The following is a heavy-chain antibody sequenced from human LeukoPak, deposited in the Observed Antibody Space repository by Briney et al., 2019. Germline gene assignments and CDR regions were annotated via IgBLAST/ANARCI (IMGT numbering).Heavy chain of an antibody. Sequence: GGSLRLSCAASGFTFSSHSMNWVRQAPGKGLEWVSSISSSSGYIYYADSVKGRFTISRDNAKNSLYLQMNSLRAEDTAVYYCARPLVVVPAAPHDAFDIWGQGTMVTVSS. CDR2: ISSSSGYI. CDR3: ARPLVVVPAAPHDAFDI. J-gene: IGHJ3*02. D-gene: IGHD2-2*01. V-gene: IGHV3-21*01. CDR1: GFTFSSHS.